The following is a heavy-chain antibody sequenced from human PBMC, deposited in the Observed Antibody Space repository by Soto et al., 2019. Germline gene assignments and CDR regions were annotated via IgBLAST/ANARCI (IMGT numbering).Heavy chain of an antibody. J-gene: IGHJ5*02. Sequence: PSETLSLTCPVSGGSISSGGYYWSWIRQHPGKGPEWIGYIYYSGRTYYNPSLKSRVTMSVDTSKNQFSLKLSSMTAADTAVYYCARSVDPWGQGTLVTVS. CDR1: GGSISSGGYY. V-gene: IGHV4-31*03. CDR3: ARSVDP. CDR2: IYYSGRT.